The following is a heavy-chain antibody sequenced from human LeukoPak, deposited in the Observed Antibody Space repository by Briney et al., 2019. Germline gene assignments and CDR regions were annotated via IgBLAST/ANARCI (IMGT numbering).Heavy chain of an antibody. CDR1: GGSISSGDYY. J-gene: IGHJ4*02. Sequence: SQTLSLTCTVSGGSISSGDYYWSWIRQPPGKGLEWIGCIYYSGSTYYNPSLKSRVTISVDTSKNQFSLKLSSVTAADTAVYYCAREGGSGCSGGSCYPGAIDYWGQGTLVTVSS. CDR2: IYYSGST. V-gene: IGHV4-30-4*01. D-gene: IGHD2-15*01. CDR3: AREGGSGCSGGSCYPGAIDY.